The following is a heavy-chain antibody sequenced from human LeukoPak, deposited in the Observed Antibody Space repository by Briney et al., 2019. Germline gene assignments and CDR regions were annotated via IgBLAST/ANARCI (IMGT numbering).Heavy chain of an antibody. D-gene: IGHD3-22*01. CDR2: ISAYNGNT. CDR1: GYTFTSYG. Sequence: ASVKVSCKASGYTFTSYGISWVRQAPGQGLEWMGWISAYNGNTNYAQKLQGRVTMTTDTSTSTAYMVLRSLRSDDTAVYYCAIDPKTRYYDSSGYYFDYWGQGTLVTVSS. V-gene: IGHV1-18*01. CDR3: AIDPKTRYYDSSGYYFDY. J-gene: IGHJ4*02.